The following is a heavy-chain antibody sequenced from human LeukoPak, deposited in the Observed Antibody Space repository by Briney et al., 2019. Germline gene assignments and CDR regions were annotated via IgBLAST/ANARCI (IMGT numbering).Heavy chain of an antibody. CDR2: LSANNGNT. CDR1: GYTFISYG. D-gene: IGHD6-25*01. V-gene: IGHV1-18*01. Sequence: ASVKVSCKASGYTFISYGINWVRQAPGQGLEWMGWLSANNGNTDYAQKLQGRVTMTTDTSTSTAYMELRSLRSEDTAVYYCARDAASNENYMDVWGKGTTVTVSS. CDR3: ARDAASNENYMDV. J-gene: IGHJ6*03.